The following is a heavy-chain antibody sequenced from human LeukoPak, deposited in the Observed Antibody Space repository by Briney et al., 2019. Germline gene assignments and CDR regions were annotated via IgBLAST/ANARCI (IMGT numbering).Heavy chain of an antibody. CDR3: AAGIQLSLDAFDI. CDR1: GGTFSSYA. J-gene: IGHJ3*02. V-gene: IGHV1-69*05. CDR2: IIPIFGTA. D-gene: IGHD5-18*01. Sequence: GSSVKVSCKASGGTFSSYAISWVRQAPGQGLEWMGGIIPIFGTANYAQKFQGRVTMTRDTSISTAYVELSRLRSDDTAVYYCAAGIQLSLDAFDIWGQGTMVTVSS.